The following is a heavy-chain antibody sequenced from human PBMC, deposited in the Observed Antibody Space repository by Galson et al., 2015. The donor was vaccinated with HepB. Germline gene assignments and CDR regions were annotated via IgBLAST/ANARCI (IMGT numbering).Heavy chain of an antibody. CDR1: GFTLSSYA. CDR2: ISYDGRNQ. Sequence: SLRLSCAASGFTLSSYAIHWVRQAPGKGLEWVTVISYDGRNQNYADSVMGRFTISRDNSKDTVYLQMSSLRADDTAVYYCARDSGYVSGWYAGRGGFDVWGRGTLVGVSS. J-gene: IGHJ2*01. V-gene: IGHV3-30*03. CDR3: ARDSGYVSGWYAGRGGFDV. D-gene: IGHD6-19*01.